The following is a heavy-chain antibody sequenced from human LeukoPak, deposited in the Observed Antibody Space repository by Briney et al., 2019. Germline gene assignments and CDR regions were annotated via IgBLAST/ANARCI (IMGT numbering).Heavy chain of an antibody. CDR3: ARGAPPQN. Sequence: TSETLSLTCTVSGGSISSSSYYWGWIRQPPGKGLEWIGSVYYTGASYYNPSLKSRVTISIDTSKNHFSLNLTSVTAADTAVYYCARGAPPQNWGQGALVTVSS. J-gene: IGHJ4*02. CDR2: VYYTGAS. CDR1: GGSISSSSYY. V-gene: IGHV4-39*07.